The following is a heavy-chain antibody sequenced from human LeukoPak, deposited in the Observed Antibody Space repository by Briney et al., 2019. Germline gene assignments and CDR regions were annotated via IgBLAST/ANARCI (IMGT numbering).Heavy chain of an antibody. Sequence: GGSLRLSCKDSGYSFTNYWIAWVRQMPGKGLEWMGIIYPGDSDTRYSPSFQGQVAISADKSISSAYLQWGSLKASDTAMYCCARGTFGALDVWGQGTTVTVSS. CDR3: ARGTFGALDV. CDR2: IYPGDSDT. V-gene: IGHV5-51*01. CDR1: GYSFTNYW. J-gene: IGHJ6*02. D-gene: IGHD3-16*01.